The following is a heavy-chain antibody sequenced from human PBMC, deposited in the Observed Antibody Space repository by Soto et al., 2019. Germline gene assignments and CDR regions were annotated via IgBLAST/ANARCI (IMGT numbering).Heavy chain of an antibody. Sequence: GGSLRLSCAASGFTFNNAWMSWVRQAPGKGLEWVGRIKSKNDGGTTDYAAPVKGRFTTSRDDSKNTLHLQMNSLKIEDSAVYYCTTDDPINRFWGQGTLVTVSS. V-gene: IGHV3-15*01. CDR3: TTDDPINRF. CDR1: GFTFNNAW. J-gene: IGHJ4*02. CDR2: IKSKNDGGTT.